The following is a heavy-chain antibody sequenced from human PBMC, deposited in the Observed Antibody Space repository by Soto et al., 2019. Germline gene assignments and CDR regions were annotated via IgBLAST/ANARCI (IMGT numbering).Heavy chain of an antibody. Sequence: QVQLVQSGAEVKKPGASVKVSCKASGYTFTSYYMHWVRQAPGQGLEWMGIINPSGGSTSYAQKFQGRVTMTRDTSTSTVYMERSSLRSEDTAGYYGARDRSGWYDVDHWGQGTRVNVPS. J-gene: IGHJ4*02. CDR1: GYTFTSYY. V-gene: IGHV1-46*01. D-gene: IGHD6-19*01. CDR3: ARDRSGWYDVDH. CDR2: INPSGGST.